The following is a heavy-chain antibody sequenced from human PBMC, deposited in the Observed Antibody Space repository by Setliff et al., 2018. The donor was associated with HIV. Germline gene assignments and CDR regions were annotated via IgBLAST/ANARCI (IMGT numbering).Heavy chain of an antibody. CDR3: AKDKYYSDHTDNSPLDS. D-gene: IGHD3-22*01. J-gene: IGHJ4*02. CDR2: ISSSSSYI. V-gene: IGHV3-21*01. Sequence: PGGSLRLSCAASGFTFSSYWMSWVRQAPGKGLEWVSSISSSSSYIYYADSVKGRFTISRDTSKSTVYLQMNSLRTEDTALYYCAKDKYYSDHTDNSPLDSWGRGTPVTVSS. CDR1: GFTFSSYW.